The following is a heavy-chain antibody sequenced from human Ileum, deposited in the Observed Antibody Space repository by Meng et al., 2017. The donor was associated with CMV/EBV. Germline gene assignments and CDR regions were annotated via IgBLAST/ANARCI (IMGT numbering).Heavy chain of an antibody. CDR3: SRSGYYSLGAFEP. CDR1: GFIVTSNY. CDR2: ISSGGRT. V-gene: IGHV3-66*02. Sequence: SCVASGFIVTSNYMNWVRQAPGKGLEWVSVISSGGRTYYADSVKGRFTISRDNSRNTLYLQIDSLRPEDTAVYYCSRSGYYSLGAFEPWGQGTLVTVSS. D-gene: IGHD3-3*01. J-gene: IGHJ5*02.